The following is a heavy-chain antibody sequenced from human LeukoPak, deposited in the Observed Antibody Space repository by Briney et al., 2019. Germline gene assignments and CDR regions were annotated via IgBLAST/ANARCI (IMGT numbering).Heavy chain of an antibody. Sequence: SETLSLTCTVSGGSISSYXXSWXXQXXXXXXXXXXXXXXXXXXNYNPSLKSRVTISVDTSKNQFSLKLSSVTAADTAVYYCARHMGLLEGDGSGSYYKGYYFDYWGQGTLVTVSS. CDR3: ARHMGLLEGDGSGSYYKGYYFDY. J-gene: IGHJ4*02. D-gene: IGHD3-10*01. CDR1: GGSISSYX. CDR2: XXXXXXX. V-gene: IGHV4-59*08.